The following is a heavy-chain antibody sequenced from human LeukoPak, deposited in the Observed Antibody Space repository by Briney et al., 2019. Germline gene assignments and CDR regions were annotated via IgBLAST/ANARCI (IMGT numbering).Heavy chain of an antibody. CDR3: ARDGGRMDY. V-gene: IGHV3-21*01. J-gene: IGHJ4*02. Sequence: GGSLRLSCAASGFTFSSYSMNWVRQAPGKGLEWVSIISSSSSYIYYTDSVKGRFTVSRDNAKNLLYLQMNSLRVEDTAIYYCARDGGRMDYWGQGTLVTVSS. CDR2: ISSSSSYI. D-gene: IGHD3-16*01. CDR1: GFTFSSYS.